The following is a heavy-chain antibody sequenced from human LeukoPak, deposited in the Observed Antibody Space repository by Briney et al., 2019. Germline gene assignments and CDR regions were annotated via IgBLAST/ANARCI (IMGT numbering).Heavy chain of an antibody. V-gene: IGHV4-59*01. J-gene: IGHJ6*03. Sequence: SETLSLTCTVSGGSISSYYWSWIRQPPGKGLEWIGYIYYSGSTNYNPSLKSRVTISVDTSKNQFSLKLSSVTAADTAVYYCARVVVAATLVGVDYYYYYYMDVWGKGTTVTISS. CDR2: IYYSGST. CDR3: ARVVVAATLVGVDYYYYYYMDV. D-gene: IGHD2-15*01. CDR1: GGSISSYY.